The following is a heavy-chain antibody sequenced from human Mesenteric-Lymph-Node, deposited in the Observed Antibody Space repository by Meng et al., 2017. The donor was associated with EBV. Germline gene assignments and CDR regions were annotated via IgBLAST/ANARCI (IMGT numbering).Heavy chain of an antibody. CDR2: IKPSDGSP. Sequence: VQAWHSVAGLQKPGATGKVYGKASGYTLTRYYTHWVRQAPGQGLEWKGVIKPSDGSPTHAKKFPGRVTMTRNTSTRTVYMELSSLRSYDTAVYYCATPGYCSTTSCPLTYWGQGTLVTVSS. V-gene: IGHV1-46*01. D-gene: IGHD2-2*01. J-gene: IGHJ4*02. CDR1: GYTLTRYY. CDR3: ATPGYCSTTSCPLTY.